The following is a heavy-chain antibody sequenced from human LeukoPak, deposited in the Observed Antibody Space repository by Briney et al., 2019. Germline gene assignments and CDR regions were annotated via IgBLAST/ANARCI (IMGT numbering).Heavy chain of an antibody. Sequence: PSETLSLTCTVSGGSISSSSYYWGWIRQPPGKGLEWIGSIYYSGSTYYNPSLKSRVTISVDTSKNQFSLKLSSVTAADTAVYYCARDNLLSGYYYGDFDYWGQGTLVTVSS. D-gene: IGHD3-22*01. CDR3: ARDNLLSGYYYGDFDY. CDR2: IYYSGST. V-gene: IGHV4-39*07. J-gene: IGHJ4*02. CDR1: GGSISSSSYY.